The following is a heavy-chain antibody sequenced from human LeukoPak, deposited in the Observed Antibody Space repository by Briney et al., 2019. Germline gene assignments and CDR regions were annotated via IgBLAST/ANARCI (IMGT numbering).Heavy chain of an antibody. J-gene: IGHJ4*02. D-gene: IGHD2-2*02. Sequence: GGSLRLSCAASGFAFDSFAMSWVRQAPGQGLAWVSAIGDSSSHTYYADSVKGRFTISRDDSKNTAYLQMNSLKTEDTAVYYCTREYCSSTSCYNYWGQGTLVTVSS. CDR2: IGDSSSHT. V-gene: IGHV3-23*01. CDR3: TREYCSSTSCYNY. CDR1: GFAFDSFA.